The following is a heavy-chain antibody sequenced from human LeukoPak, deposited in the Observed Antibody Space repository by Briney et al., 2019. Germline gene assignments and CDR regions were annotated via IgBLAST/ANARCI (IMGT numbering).Heavy chain of an antibody. CDR2: INSDGSST. Sequence: GGSLRLSCAASGLTFSSYWIHWVRHAPGKGLVWVSRINSDGSSTSYADSVKGRFTISRDNAKNTVYLQMNSLRAEDTAVYYCARSDGGFDYWGQGTLVTVSA. CDR3: ARSDGGFDY. J-gene: IGHJ4*02. D-gene: IGHD5-24*01. V-gene: IGHV3-74*01. CDR1: GLTFSSYW.